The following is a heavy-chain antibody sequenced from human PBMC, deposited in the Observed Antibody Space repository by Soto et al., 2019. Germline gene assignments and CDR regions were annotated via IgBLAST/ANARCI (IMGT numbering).Heavy chain of an antibody. V-gene: IGHV3-48*03. CDR1: GFAFSGFE. CDR2: ISSGASNM. Sequence: GGSLRLSCAASGFAFSGFEVNWVRQAPGKGLEWVSYISSGASNMYYADSVKGRFTISRDNAQSSLYLQMNSLRVEDTAVYYCARDPNYDFWSGYRNKEGTYGLDVWGQGTTVTVS. CDR3: ARDPNYDFWSGYRNKEGTYGLDV. J-gene: IGHJ6*02. D-gene: IGHD3-3*01.